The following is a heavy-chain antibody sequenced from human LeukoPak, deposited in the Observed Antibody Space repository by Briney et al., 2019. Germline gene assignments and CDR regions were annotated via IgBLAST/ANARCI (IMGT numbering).Heavy chain of an antibody. V-gene: IGHV3-7*01. J-gene: IGHJ4*02. CDR1: GFTFSSYW. CDR2: IKQDGSEK. CDR3: ARETYGGNSYYFDY. D-gene: IGHD4-23*01. Sequence: GGSLRLSXAASGFTFSSYWMSWVRHAPGKGLEWVANIKQDGSEKYYVDSVKGRFTISRDNAKNSLYLQMNSLRAGDTAVYYCARETYGGNSYYFDYWGQGTPVTVSS.